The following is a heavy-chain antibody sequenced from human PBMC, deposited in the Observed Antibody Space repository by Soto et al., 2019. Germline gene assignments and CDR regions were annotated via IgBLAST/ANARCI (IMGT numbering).Heavy chain of an antibody. Sequence: SETLSLTCTVSGGSISSSSYYWGWIRQPPGKGLEWIGSIYYSGSTYYNPSLKSRVTISVDTSKNQFSLKLSSVTAADTAVHYCARHSPITMIVVEWFDPWGQGTLVTVSS. V-gene: IGHV4-39*01. J-gene: IGHJ5*02. D-gene: IGHD3-22*01. CDR2: IYYSGST. CDR1: GGSISSSSYY. CDR3: ARHSPITMIVVEWFDP.